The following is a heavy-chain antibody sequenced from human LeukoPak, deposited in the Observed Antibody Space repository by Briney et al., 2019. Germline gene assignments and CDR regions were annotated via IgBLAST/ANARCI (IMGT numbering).Heavy chain of an antibody. J-gene: IGHJ6*03. D-gene: IGHD3-10*01. V-gene: IGHV3-74*01. Sequence: GGSLRLSCAASGFTFSSYWMHWVRQAPGKGLVWVSRINSDGSSTSYADSVKGRFTISRDNAKNTLYLQMNSLRAEDTAVYYCAKGGGGRYYYYMDVRGKGTTVTVSS. CDR1: GFTFSSYW. CDR2: INSDGSST. CDR3: AKGGGGRYYYYMDV.